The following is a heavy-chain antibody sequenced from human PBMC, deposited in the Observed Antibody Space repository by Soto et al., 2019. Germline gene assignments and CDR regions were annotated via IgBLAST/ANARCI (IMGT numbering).Heavy chain of an antibody. CDR2: IDTSGGGT. V-gene: IGHV3-23*01. CDR3: VKSSRTLGDS. CDR1: GLTFSSFA. Sequence: EVQLLESGGGLVQPRGSLRLSCAASGLTFSSFAMSWVRQAPGKGLEWVSAIDTSGGGTYYADSVKGRFTISRDNSKNTLYLQMNSLRADDTAVYYAVKSSRTLGDSWGQGTLVTVSS. J-gene: IGHJ4*02. D-gene: IGHD6-13*01.